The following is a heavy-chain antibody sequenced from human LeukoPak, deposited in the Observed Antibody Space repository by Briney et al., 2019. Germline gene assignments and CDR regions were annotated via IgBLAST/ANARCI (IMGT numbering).Heavy chain of an antibody. Sequence: GESLKISCKGSGYSFISYWIAWVRQMPGKGLKWMGIIYPGDSDTRYGPSFQGQVSISADKSISTAYLQWSSLKASDTATYYCARLRGSGTYYNGYFDYWGQGTLVTVSS. CDR1: GYSFISYW. V-gene: IGHV5-51*01. CDR2: IYPGDSDT. J-gene: IGHJ4*02. D-gene: IGHD3-10*01. CDR3: ARLRGSGTYYNGYFDY.